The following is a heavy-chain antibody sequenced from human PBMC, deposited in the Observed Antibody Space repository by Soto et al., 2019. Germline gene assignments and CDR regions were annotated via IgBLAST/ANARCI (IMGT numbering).Heavy chain of an antibody. D-gene: IGHD6-6*01. CDR2: INPNSGGT. CDR3: ARVANRSLGSSSSDGWFDP. Sequence: GASVEVSCKASGYTFTGYYMHWVRQAPGQGLEWMGWINPNSGGTNYAQKFQGWVTMTRDTSISTAYMELSRLRSDDTAVYYCARVANRSLGSSSSDGWFDPWGQGTLVTVSS. CDR1: GYTFTGYY. V-gene: IGHV1-2*04. J-gene: IGHJ5*02.